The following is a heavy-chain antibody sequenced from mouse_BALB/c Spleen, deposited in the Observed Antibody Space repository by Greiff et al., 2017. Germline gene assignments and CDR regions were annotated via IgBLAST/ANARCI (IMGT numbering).Heavy chain of an antibody. D-gene: IGHD1-1*01. V-gene: IGHV5-6-5*01. CDR2: ISSGGST. J-gene: IGHJ3*01. CDR1: GFTFSSFG. Sequence: EVNVVESGGGLVQPGGSRKLSCAASGFTFSSFGMHWVRQTPEKRLEWVASISSGGSTYYPDSVKGRFTISRDNARNILYLQMSSLRSEDTAMYYCASERNYYGSSLAYWGQGTLVTVSA. CDR3: ASERNYYGSSLAY.